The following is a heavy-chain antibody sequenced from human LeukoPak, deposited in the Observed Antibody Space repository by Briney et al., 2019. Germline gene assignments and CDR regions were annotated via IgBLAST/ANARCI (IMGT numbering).Heavy chain of an antibody. Sequence: ASVKVSCKASGYTFTSYAMRWVRQAPGQRLEWMGWINAGNGNTKYSQKFQGRVTITRDTSASTAYMELSSLRSEDTAVYYCARSSILGYCSGGSCAADVWGQGTTVTVSS. CDR1: GYTFTSYA. CDR2: INAGNGNT. J-gene: IGHJ6*02. V-gene: IGHV1-3*01. D-gene: IGHD2-15*01. CDR3: ARSSILGYCSGGSCAADV.